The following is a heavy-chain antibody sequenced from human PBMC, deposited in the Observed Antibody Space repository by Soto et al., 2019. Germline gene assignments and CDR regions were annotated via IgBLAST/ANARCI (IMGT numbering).Heavy chain of an antibody. CDR3: ARDYYDSFFDY. CDR1: GFTVSSNY. CDR2: IYSAGNT. J-gene: IGHJ4*02. D-gene: IGHD3-22*01. Sequence: PGGSLRLSCAASGFTVSSNYMSWVRQAPGKGLEWISIIYSAGNTYYADSVKGRFTISRDNSKNTLYLQMNSLRAEDTAVYYCARDYYDSFFDYWGQGTLVTVSS. V-gene: IGHV3-66*01.